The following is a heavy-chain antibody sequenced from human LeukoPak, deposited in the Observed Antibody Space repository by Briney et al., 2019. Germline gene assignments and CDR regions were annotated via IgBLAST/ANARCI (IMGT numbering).Heavy chain of an antibody. V-gene: IGHV1-2*02. CDR1: GYTFTGYY. CDR2: INPNSGGT. CDR3: AREFSADYYDSSGYVED. D-gene: IGHD3-22*01. Sequence: GASVKVSCKASGYTFTGYYMHWVRQAPGQGLESMGWINPNSGGTNYAQKFQGRVTMTRDTSISTAYMELSRLRSDDTAVYYCAREFSADYYDSSGYVEDWGQGTLVTVSS. J-gene: IGHJ4*02.